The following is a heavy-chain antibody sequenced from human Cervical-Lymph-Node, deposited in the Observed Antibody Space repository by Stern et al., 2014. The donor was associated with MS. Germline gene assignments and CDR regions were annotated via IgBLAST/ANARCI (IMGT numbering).Heavy chain of an antibody. Sequence: QVQLVQSGAEVKKPGASVKVFCKVSGYTLTDLSMHWVRQVPGEGLEWMGGFDPEEGETVYAQKFQGRVTMTEDTSTDTAYMELSSLRSEDTAVYYCATDPGFSHVDCWGQGTLVTVSS. CDR2: FDPEEGET. V-gene: IGHV1-24*01. CDR3: ATDPGFSHVDC. CDR1: GYTLTDLS. J-gene: IGHJ4*02. D-gene: IGHD6-25*01.